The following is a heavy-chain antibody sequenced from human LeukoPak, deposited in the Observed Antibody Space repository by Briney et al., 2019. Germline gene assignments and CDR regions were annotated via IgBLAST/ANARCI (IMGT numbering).Heavy chain of an antibody. CDR3: ARVTTVAVFDY. J-gene: IGHJ4*02. D-gene: IGHD4-23*01. CDR2: IYYSGST. V-gene: IGHV4-31*03. Sequence: SETLSLTCTVSGGSIYSGGYYWSWIRQHPGKGLEWIGYIYYSGSTYCTPSLKSRVTMSIDTSKNQFSLKLTSVTDADTAVYYCARVTTVAVFDYWGQGILVTVSS. CDR1: GGSIYSGGYY.